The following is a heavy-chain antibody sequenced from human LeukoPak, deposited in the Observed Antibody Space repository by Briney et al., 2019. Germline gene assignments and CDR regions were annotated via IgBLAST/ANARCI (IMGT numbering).Heavy chain of an antibody. D-gene: IGHD3-22*01. CDR1: GGSFSGYY. Sequence: SETLSLTCAVYGGSFSGYYWSWIRQPPGKGLEWIGEINHSGSTNYNPSLKSRVTISVDTSKNQFSLKLSSVTAADTAVYYCARARGGYCFDYWGQGSLVAVSS. CDR3: ARARGGYCFDY. J-gene: IGHJ4*01. V-gene: IGHV4-34*01. CDR2: INHSGST.